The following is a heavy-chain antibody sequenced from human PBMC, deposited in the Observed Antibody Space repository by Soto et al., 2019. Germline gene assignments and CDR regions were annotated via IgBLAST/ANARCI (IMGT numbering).Heavy chain of an antibody. CDR1: GLNFDDFA. Sequence: HPGGSLRLSCVGTGLNFDDFAMHWVRQAPGKGLEWVSGITWNSRVLAYADSVKGRFTISRDNARNSLYLQMDSLRDEDTALYYCAKGRYDFWSPYFDSWGQGTLVTVSS. CDR3: AKGRYDFWSPYFDS. V-gene: IGHV3-9*01. CDR2: ITWNSRVL. D-gene: IGHD3-3*01. J-gene: IGHJ4*02.